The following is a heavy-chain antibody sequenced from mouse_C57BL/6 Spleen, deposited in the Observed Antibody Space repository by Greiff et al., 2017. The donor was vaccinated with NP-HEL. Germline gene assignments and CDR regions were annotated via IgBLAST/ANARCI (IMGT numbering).Heavy chain of an antibody. D-gene: IGHD2-1*01. V-gene: IGHV14-1*01. CDR2: IDPEDGDT. CDR1: GFNIKDYY. Sequence: EVQLQQSGAELVRPGASVKLSCTASGFNIKDYYMHWVKQRPEQGLEWIGRIDPEDGDTEYAPKFQGKATLTADTSSNTAYLQRSSLTSEDTAVYYRTTIYYGNLYYFDYWGQGTTLTVSS. J-gene: IGHJ2*01. CDR3: TTIYYGNLYYFDY.